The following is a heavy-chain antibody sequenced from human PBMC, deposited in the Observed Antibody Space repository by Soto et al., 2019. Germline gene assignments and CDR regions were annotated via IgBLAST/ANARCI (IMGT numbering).Heavy chain of an antibody. Sequence: QVQLVQSGAEVKKPGASVKVSCKASGYTFTSYGISWVRQAPGQGLEWMGWISAYNGNTNYAQKLQGRATMTTDTSTSTAYMELRRLRSDDTAVYYCARESAAYCSGGSCYSDYYYYGMDVWGQGTTVTVSS. CDR1: GYTFTSYG. CDR3: ARESAAYCSGGSCYSDYYYYGMDV. CDR2: ISAYNGNT. J-gene: IGHJ6*02. D-gene: IGHD2-15*01. V-gene: IGHV1-18*04.